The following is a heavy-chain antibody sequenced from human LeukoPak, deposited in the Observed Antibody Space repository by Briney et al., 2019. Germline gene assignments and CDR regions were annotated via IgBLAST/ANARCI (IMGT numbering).Heavy chain of an antibody. CDR1: GGSFSGYY. CDR2: INHSGST. Sequence: SETLSLTCAVCGGSFSGYYWSWIRQPPGKGLEWIGEINHSGSTNYNPSLQRRVTISVATSKPQFSLQLSSVPAADTAVYYCARGRRAGLQWFGGLTPGSFNWFDPWGQGTLVTVSS. CDR3: ARGRRAGLQWFGGLTPGSFNWFDP. V-gene: IGHV4-34*01. D-gene: IGHD3-10*01. J-gene: IGHJ5*02.